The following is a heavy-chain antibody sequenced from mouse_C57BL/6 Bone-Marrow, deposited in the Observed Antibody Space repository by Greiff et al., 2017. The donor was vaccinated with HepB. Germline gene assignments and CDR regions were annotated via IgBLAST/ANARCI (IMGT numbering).Heavy chain of an antibody. J-gene: IGHJ2*01. CDR3: AREEACYSNYDY. D-gene: IGHD2-5*01. CDR2: IYPRSGNT. Sequence: VQLQQSGAELARPGASVKLSCKASGYTFTSYGISWVKQRTGQGLEWIGEIYPRSGNTYYNEKFKGKATLTADKSSSTAYMELRSLTSADSAVYICAREEACYSNYDYWGHGTTLTVSS. CDR1: GYTFTSYG. V-gene: IGHV1-81*01.